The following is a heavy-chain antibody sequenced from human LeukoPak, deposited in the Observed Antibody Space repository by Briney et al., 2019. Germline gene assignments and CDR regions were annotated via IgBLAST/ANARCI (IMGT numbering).Heavy chain of an antibody. D-gene: IGHD6-13*01. V-gene: IGHV1-69*05. CDR3: ARPIAAAGTAFDY. Sequence: SVKVSCKASGGTFSSYAISWVRQAPGQGLEWMGGIIPIFGTANYAQKFQGRVTITTDESTSTAYMELSSLRSEDTAVYYCARPIAAAGTAFDYWGQGTLVTVSS. CDR1: GGTFSSYA. J-gene: IGHJ4*02. CDR2: IIPIFGTA.